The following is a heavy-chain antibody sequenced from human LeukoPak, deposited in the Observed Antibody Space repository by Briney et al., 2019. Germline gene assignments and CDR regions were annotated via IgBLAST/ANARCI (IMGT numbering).Heavy chain of an antibody. J-gene: IGHJ4*02. V-gene: IGHV1-69*13. Sequence: ASVKVSCKASGGTFSSYAISWVRQAPGQGLEWMGGIIPIFGTANYAQKFQGRVTITADESTSTAYMELSSLRSDDTAVYYCARTNLDCKNGVCYDYWGQGTPVTVSS. D-gene: IGHD2-8*01. CDR3: ARTNLDCKNGVCYDY. CDR1: GGTFSSYA. CDR2: IIPIFGTA.